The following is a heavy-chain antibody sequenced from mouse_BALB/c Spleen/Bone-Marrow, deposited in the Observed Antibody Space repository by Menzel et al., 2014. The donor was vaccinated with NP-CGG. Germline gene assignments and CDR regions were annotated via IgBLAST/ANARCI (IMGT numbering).Heavy chain of an antibody. CDR3: ARSTMITEGFAY. CDR1: GSSLTSYG. J-gene: IGHJ3*01. D-gene: IGHD2-4*01. V-gene: IGHV2-9*02. Sequence: VKLMESGPGLAAPSQSLSITCTVSGSSLTSYGVHWVRQPPGKGLEWLGVIWAGGSTNYNSALMSRLSISKDNSKSQVFLKMNSLQTDDTAMYYCARSTMITEGFAYWGQGTLVTVSA. CDR2: IWAGGST.